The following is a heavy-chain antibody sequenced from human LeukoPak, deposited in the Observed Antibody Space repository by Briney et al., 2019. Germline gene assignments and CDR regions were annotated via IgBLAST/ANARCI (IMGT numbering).Heavy chain of an antibody. CDR2: ISGSGGST. D-gene: IGHD2-15*01. CDR1: GFTFSSYA. Sequence: GGSLRLSCAASGFTFSSYAMSWVRQAPGKGLEWVSAISGSGGSTYYADSVKGRFTISRDNSRNTLYLQMNSLRAEDTAVYYCAKDKIYCSGGSCYPYYFGYWGQGTLVTVSS. J-gene: IGHJ4*02. CDR3: AKDKIYCSGGSCYPYYFGY. V-gene: IGHV3-23*01.